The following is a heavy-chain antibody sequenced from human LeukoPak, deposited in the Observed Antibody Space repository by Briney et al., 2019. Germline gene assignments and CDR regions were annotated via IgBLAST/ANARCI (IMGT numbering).Heavy chain of an antibody. CDR3: ARATQNSITIFGVVTR. J-gene: IGHJ4*02. CDR1: GFTFSSYS. Sequence: GGSLRLSCAASGFTFSSYSMNWVRQAPGKGLEWVSSISSSSSYIYYADSVKGRFTISRDNAKNSLYLQMNSLRAEDTAVYYCARATQNSITIFGVVTRWGQGTLVTVSS. CDR2: ISSSSSYI. D-gene: IGHD3-3*01. V-gene: IGHV3-21*01.